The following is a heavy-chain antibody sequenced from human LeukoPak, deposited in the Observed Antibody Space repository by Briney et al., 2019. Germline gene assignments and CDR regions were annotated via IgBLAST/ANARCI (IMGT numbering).Heavy chain of an antibody. D-gene: IGHD2-2*01. CDR2: INVGNGNT. V-gene: IGHV1-3*01. Sequence: ASVKVSRKASGYIFINYAVHWVRQAPGQRHEWMGWINVGNGNTEYSQKFQGRITITRDTSANTAYMKLISLRSEDTAVYFCARVYCSSTSCRYYFDYWGQGTLVTVSS. CDR1: GYIFINYA. J-gene: IGHJ4*02. CDR3: ARVYCSSTSCRYYFDY.